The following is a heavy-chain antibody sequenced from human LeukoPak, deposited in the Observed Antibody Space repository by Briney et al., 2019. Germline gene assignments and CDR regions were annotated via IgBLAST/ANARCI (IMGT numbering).Heavy chain of an antibody. D-gene: IGHD4-11*01. V-gene: IGHV3-21*01. Sequence: GGSLRLSCAASGFTFNTYTMNWVRQAPGKGLKWVSSISSSSTYISYPDSVKGRFTISRDNAKNSLYLQMNSLRDEDSAVYYCARGLQYHEPLYFDSWGQGTLVTVSS. CDR3: ARGLQYHEPLYFDS. CDR1: GFTFNTYT. J-gene: IGHJ4*02. CDR2: ISSSSTYI.